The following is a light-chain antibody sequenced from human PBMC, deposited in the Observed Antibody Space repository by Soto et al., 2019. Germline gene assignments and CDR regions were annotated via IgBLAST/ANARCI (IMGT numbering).Light chain of an antibody. J-gene: IGKJ2*01. Sequence: EIVMTQSPATLSVSPGARATLSCMASQSVSSHLARYKQKPGQAPRLLIYGASTRATGIPARFSGSGSGTEFTLTISSLPSEDLAVDYWQQYNSWPYAFGQGTKLEIK. V-gene: IGKV3-15*01. CDR2: GAS. CDR3: QQYNSWPYA. CDR1: QSVSSH.